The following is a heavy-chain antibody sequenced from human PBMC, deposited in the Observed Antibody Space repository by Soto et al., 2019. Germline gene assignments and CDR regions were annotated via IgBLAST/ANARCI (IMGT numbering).Heavy chain of an antibody. CDR1: GGSFSGYY. J-gene: IGHJ5*02. D-gene: IGHD6-13*01. V-gene: IGHV4-34*01. Sequence: QGQLQQWGAGLLKPSETLSLTCAVYGGSFSGYYWSWIRQPPGKGLEWIGEINHSGSTNYNPSLKSRVTISVDTSKNQFSLKLSSVTAADTAVYYCARSLIAAAGTEWDWFDPWGQGTLVTVSS. CDR3: ARSLIAAAGTEWDWFDP. CDR2: INHSGST.